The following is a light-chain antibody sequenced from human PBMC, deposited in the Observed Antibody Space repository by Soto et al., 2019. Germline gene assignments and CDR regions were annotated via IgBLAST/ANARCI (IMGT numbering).Light chain of an antibody. J-gene: IGKJ4*01. CDR2: GAS. V-gene: IGKV3-20*01. CDR1: QSVFSSY. Sequence: EIVLTQSPGTLSLSPGERATLSCRASQSVFSSYLAWYQQKPGQSPRLLIDGASSRATGIPDRFSGSGSGTDFTLTISRLEAEDFAVYYCQQYGRSPLTFGGGTKVDIK. CDR3: QQYGRSPLT.